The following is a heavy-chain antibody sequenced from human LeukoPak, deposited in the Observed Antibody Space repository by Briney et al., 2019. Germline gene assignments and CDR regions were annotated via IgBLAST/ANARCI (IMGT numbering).Heavy chain of an antibody. J-gene: IGHJ4*02. V-gene: IGHV3-23*01. Sequence: GWSLRLSCAASGFTFITYSMTWVRQAPGRGLEWVSAITGSGAFTDYADSVKGRFTISRDDPHNTLYLQMNSLRAEDTAVYFCARGGVDYYGSGTYYLMYYFDYWGQGALVTVSS. CDR2: ITGSGAFT. D-gene: IGHD3-10*01. CDR3: ARGGVDYYGSGTYYLMYYFDY. CDR1: GFTFITYS.